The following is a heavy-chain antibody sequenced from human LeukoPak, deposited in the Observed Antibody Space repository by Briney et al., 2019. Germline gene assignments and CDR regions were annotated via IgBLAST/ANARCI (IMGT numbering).Heavy chain of an antibody. CDR1: GGSISSSSYY. D-gene: IGHD6-19*01. CDR2: IYYSGST. J-gene: IGHJ4*02. V-gene: IGHV4-39*01. CDR3: GGLYRSAWSVDY. Sequence: SETLSLTCTVSGGSISSSSYYWGWIRQPPGKGLEWIGSIYYSGSTYYNPSLKSRVTISVDTSKNQFSLRLTSVTATDTAVYYCGGLYRSAWSVDYWGQGTLVTVSS.